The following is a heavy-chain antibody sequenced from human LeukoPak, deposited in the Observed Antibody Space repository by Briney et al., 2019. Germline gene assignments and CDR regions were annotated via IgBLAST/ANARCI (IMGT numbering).Heavy chain of an antibody. Sequence: SETLSLTCTVSGGSISSSSYYWGWIRQPPGKGLEWIGSIYYSGSTYYNPSLKSRVTISVDTSKNQFSLKLSSVTAADTAVYYCARGRYSSYSDYWGQGTLVTVSS. CDR1: GGSISSSSYY. CDR3: ARGRYSSYSDY. D-gene: IGHD2-21*01. J-gene: IGHJ4*02. CDR2: IYYSGST. V-gene: IGHV4-39*01.